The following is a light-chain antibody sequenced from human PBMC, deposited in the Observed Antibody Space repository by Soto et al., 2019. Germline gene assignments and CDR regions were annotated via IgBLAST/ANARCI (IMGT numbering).Light chain of an antibody. Sequence: IQLTQSPSSLSASVGDRVTISCRASQDISSYLAWYQQKPGKAPNLLIYAASSLQSGVPSRFSGSGSGIDFTLTITNLQPEDFATYYCQQVNSYPLTFGGGTKVDTK. CDR2: AAS. J-gene: IGKJ4*01. CDR3: QQVNSYPLT. CDR1: QDISSY. V-gene: IGKV1-9*01.